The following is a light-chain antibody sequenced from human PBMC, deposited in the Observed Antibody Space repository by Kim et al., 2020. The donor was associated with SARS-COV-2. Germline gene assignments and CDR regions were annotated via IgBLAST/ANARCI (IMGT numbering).Light chain of an antibody. Sequence: LSASVGARVSIAWRASQSISDWVAWYQQKPGKVPKLLISKASRLESGVSSRFSGSGSGTEFTLTISRLQSDDFATYYCQQYNFYSTFGPGTKLEIK. CDR3: QQYNFYST. CDR1: QSISDW. V-gene: IGKV1-5*03. CDR2: KAS. J-gene: IGKJ2*01.